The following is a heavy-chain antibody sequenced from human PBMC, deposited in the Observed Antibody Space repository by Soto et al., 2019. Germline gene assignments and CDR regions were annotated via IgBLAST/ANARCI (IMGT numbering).Heavy chain of an antibody. V-gene: IGHV1-8*01. D-gene: IGHD3-16*02. CDR2: MNPNSGNT. J-gene: IGHJ4*02. CDR1: GYTFTSYD. CDR3: ASSGEFDYVWGSYPSSY. Sequence: ASVKVSCKASGYTFTSYDINCVLQSTLQWLEWMGWMNPNSGNTGYAQKFQGRVTMTRNTSISTAYMELSSLRSEDTAVYYCASSGEFDYVWGSYPSSYWGQGTLVTVSS.